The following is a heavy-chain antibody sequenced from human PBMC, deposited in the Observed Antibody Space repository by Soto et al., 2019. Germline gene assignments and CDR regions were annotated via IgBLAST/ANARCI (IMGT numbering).Heavy chain of an antibody. J-gene: IGHJ6*02. CDR2: IYNSGGT. CDR1: VGSVSSGSYS. Sequence: QVQLQESVPGLVKPSETLSLTCTVSVGSVSSGSYSWSWIRQPPGKGLEWIGYIYNSGGTNYNPSLKSRVTISVDTSKNQFSLKLSSVTAADTAVYYCARVGVRLGRIAARPQADPYYYAMDVWGQGTTVTVSS. CDR3: ARVGVRLGRIAARPQADPYYYAMDV. D-gene: IGHD6-6*01. V-gene: IGHV4-61*01.